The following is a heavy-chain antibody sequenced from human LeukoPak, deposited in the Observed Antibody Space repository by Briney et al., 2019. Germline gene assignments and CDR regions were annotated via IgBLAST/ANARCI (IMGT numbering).Heavy chain of an antibody. CDR3: AKDLVPGGYDSSGYYQD. J-gene: IGHJ4*02. Sequence: HSGGSLRLSCAASGFTFSSYAMHWVRQAPGKGLEWVAVISYDGSNKYYADSVKGRFTISRDNSKNTLYLQMNSLRAEDTAVYYCAKDLVPGGYDSSGYYQDWGQGTLVTVSS. D-gene: IGHD3-22*01. CDR2: ISYDGSNK. V-gene: IGHV3-30*04. CDR1: GFTFSSYA.